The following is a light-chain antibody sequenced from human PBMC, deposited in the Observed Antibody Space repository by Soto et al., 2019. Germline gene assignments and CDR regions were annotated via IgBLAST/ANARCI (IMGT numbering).Light chain of an antibody. CDR3: QKYNIAPLT. Sequence: DIQMTQSPSSLSASVGDRVTITCRASQGISTYLAWYQQKPGKVPKLLIYAASTLQSGVPSRFSGSGSGTDFPLTISSLQPEDVATYYCQKYNIAPLTVGGGTKVDIK. J-gene: IGKJ4*01. CDR2: AAS. V-gene: IGKV1-27*01. CDR1: QGISTY.